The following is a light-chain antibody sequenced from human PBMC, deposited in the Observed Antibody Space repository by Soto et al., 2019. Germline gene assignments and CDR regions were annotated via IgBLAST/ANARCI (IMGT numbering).Light chain of an antibody. CDR2: DVS. CDR1: SSDVGGYNY. J-gene: IGLJ2*01. CDR3: SSYTSSSGPFV. Sequence: QSALTQPASVSGSPGQSITISCTGTSSDVGGYNYVSWYQQHPGKAPKLMIYDVSNRPSGVSNRFSGSKSGNTASLTISGLHAEDEADYYCSSYTSSSGPFVFGAGTKLTVL. V-gene: IGLV2-14*01.